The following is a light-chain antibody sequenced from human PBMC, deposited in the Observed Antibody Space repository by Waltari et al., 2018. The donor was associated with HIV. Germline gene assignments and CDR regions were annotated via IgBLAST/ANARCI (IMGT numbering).Light chain of an antibody. V-gene: IGLV2-8*01. CDR1: SSDVGGYKS. Sequence: QSVLTQPPSASGSPGRSVTISCPGTSSDVGGYKSVSWYQQHPGKAPKLMIYEVSKRPSGVPDRFSGSKSGNTASLTVSGLQAEDEADYYCSSYAGSNNVVFGGGTKLTVL. J-gene: IGLJ2*01. CDR3: SSYAGSNNVV. CDR2: EVS.